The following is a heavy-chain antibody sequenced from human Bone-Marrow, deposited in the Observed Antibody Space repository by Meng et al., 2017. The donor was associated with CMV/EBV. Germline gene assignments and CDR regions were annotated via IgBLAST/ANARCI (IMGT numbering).Heavy chain of an antibody. J-gene: IGHJ3*02. D-gene: IGHD2-2*01. Sequence: GESLKISCAASGFTFSSYSMNWVRQAPGKGLEWVSSISSSSSYIYYADSVKGRFTISRDNAKNSLYLQKNSLRAEDTAVYYCARGQRRCSSTSCYFPLLLDAFDIWGQGTMVTVSS. CDR1: GFTFSSYS. CDR3: ARGQRRCSSTSCYFPLLLDAFDI. V-gene: IGHV3-21*01. CDR2: ISSSSSYI.